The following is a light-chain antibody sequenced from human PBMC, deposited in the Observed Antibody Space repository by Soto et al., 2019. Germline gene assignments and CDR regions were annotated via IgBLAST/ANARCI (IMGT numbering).Light chain of an antibody. CDR2: DVS. Sequence: QSALIQPASVSGSPGQSITFSCSGTGSYVGDYAYVSWYQHHPGKAPKLIIYDVSNRPSGVSNRFSGSKSGNTASLTISGLQAEDEADYYCSSSTSSSLYVFGTGTKLTVL. CDR3: SSSTSSSLYV. CDR1: GSYVGDYAY. V-gene: IGLV2-14*03. J-gene: IGLJ1*01.